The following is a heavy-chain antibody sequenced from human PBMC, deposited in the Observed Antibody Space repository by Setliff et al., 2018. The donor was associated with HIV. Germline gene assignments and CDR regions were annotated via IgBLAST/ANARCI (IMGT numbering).Heavy chain of an antibody. Sequence: SETLSLTCTVSGGSISDSSYYWGWIRQPPGKGLEWTGEIDHSGSTKYNPSLKSRVTLSVKTSKNQFSLKIDSVIAADTAVYFCARVGTTVTTRETYKWFDPWGQGTLVTVSS. J-gene: IGHJ5*02. V-gene: IGHV4-61*05. CDR1: GGSISDSSYY. CDR2: IDHSGST. CDR3: ARVGTTVTTRETYKWFDP. D-gene: IGHD4-17*01.